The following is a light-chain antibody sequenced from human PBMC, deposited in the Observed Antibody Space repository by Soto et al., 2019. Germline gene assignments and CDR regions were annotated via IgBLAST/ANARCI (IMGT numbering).Light chain of an antibody. CDR3: QQYNSYLT. V-gene: IGKV1-5*03. Sequence: DIQMTQSPSTLSASVGDRVTITCRASQSISSGLAWYHQKPGKAPKLLIYKASSLESGVPSRFSGSGSGTEFTLTISSLQPDDFATYYCQQYNSYLTFGGGTKVEIK. CDR2: KAS. J-gene: IGKJ4*01. CDR1: QSISSG.